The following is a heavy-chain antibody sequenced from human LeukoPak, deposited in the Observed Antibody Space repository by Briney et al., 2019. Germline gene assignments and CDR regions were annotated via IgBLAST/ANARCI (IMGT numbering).Heavy chain of an antibody. CDR1: GYTFTGYY. CDR2: INPNSGGT. V-gene: IGHV1-2*02. CDR3: ASCPQLGYCSGGSCYNY. J-gene: IGHJ4*02. D-gene: IGHD2-15*01. Sequence: GASVKVSCKASGYTFTGYYMHWVRQAPGQGLEWIGWINPNSGGTNYAQKFQGRVTMTRDTSISTAYMELSRPRSDDTAVYYCASCPQLGYCSGGSCYNYWGQGTLVTVSS.